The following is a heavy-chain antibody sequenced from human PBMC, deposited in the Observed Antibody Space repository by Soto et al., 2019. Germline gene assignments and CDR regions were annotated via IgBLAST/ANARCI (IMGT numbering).Heavy chain of an antibody. CDR1: GFTFSSYW. D-gene: IGHD3-22*01. Sequence: AGGSLRLSCAASGFTFSSYWIHWVRQAPGKGLVWVSRISGDGSSTTYADSVKGRFTISRDNAKNTLDLQMNSLRAEDTAVYYCARDGHYYDTNGLFDYWGLGTLVTVSS. J-gene: IGHJ4*02. CDR3: ARDGHYYDTNGLFDY. CDR2: ISGDGSST. V-gene: IGHV3-74*01.